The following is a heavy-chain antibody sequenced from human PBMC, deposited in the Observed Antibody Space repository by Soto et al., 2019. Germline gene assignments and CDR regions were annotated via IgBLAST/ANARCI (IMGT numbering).Heavy chain of an antibody. V-gene: IGHV3-21*01. Sequence: EVQLVESGGGLVKPGGSLRLSCVASGLTFSSYRMNWVRLAPGKGLEWVSCIDSSSSYIYYADSVKGRFTISRDNAKKLLYLQMNSLRAEDTAIYYCARVRDGYNGLADYWGQGTLVTVSS. D-gene: IGHD5-12*01. CDR3: ARVRDGYNGLADY. J-gene: IGHJ4*02. CDR2: IDSSSSYI. CDR1: GLTFSSYR.